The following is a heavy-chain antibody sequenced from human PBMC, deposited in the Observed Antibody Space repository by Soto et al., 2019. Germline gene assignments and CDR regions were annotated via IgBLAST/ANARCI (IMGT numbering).Heavy chain of an antibody. Sequence: ASVKVSCKASGYTFTGYYMHWVRQAPGQGLEWMGWINPNSGGTNYAQKFQGWVTMTRDTSISTAYMELSRLRSDDTAVYYCARDSSSSWWSNIDYWGQGTLVTVSS. CDR2: INPNSGGT. CDR1: GYTFTGYY. D-gene: IGHD6-13*01. CDR3: ARDSSSSWWSNIDY. V-gene: IGHV1-2*04. J-gene: IGHJ4*02.